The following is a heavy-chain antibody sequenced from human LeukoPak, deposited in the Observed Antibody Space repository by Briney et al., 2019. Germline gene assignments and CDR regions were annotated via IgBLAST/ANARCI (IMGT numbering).Heavy chain of an antibody. Sequence: ASVKVSCKASGYTFTSYAMHWVRQAPGQRLEWMGWINAGNGNTKYSQKFQGRVTITRDTSASTAYMELSSLRSEDTAVYYCARDLTTVSWFDPWSQGTLVTVSS. CDR1: GYTFTSYA. J-gene: IGHJ5*02. V-gene: IGHV1-3*01. CDR2: INAGNGNT. CDR3: ARDLTTVSWFDP. D-gene: IGHD4-11*01.